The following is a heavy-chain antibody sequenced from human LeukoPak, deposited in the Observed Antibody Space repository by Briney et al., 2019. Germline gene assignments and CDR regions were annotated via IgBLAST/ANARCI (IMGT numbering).Heavy chain of an antibody. V-gene: IGHV3-23*01. CDR2: ISGGGGST. D-gene: IGHD1/OR15-1a*01. Sequence: PGGSLRLSCAASGFTFSSYSMNWVRQAPGKGLEWVSAISGGGGSTYYADSVKGRFTISRDDSKNTLYLQMNSLRAEDTAVYYCAKDDFTNNPPRDFDYWGQGTLVTVSS. CDR1: GFTFSSYS. J-gene: IGHJ4*02. CDR3: AKDDFTNNPPRDFDY.